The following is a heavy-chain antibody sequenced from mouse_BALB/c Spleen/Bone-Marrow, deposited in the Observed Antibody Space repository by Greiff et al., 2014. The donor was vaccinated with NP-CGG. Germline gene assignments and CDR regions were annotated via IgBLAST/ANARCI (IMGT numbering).Heavy chain of an antibody. Sequence: QVQLQQSGPGLVQPSQSLSITCTVSGFSLTSYGVHWVRQSPGKGLEWLGVIWSGGSTDYNAAFISRLSISKDNSKSQVFFKMSSLQADDTAIYYCARNKNDYDGTLAYWGQGTLVTVSA. CDR1: GFSLTSYG. J-gene: IGHJ3*01. D-gene: IGHD2-4*01. V-gene: IGHV2-4-1*01. CDR2: IWSGGST. CDR3: ARNKNDYDGTLAY.